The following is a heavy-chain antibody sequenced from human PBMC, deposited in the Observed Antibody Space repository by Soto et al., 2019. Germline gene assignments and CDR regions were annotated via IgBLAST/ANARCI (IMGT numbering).Heavy chain of an antibody. D-gene: IGHD1-26*01. CDR3: ATASVGAPWYFDY. CDR2: FDPEDGET. J-gene: IGHJ4*02. CDR1: GYTLTGLS. Sequence: ASVKVSCKVSGYTLTGLSMHWVRQAPGKGLEWMGGFDPEDGETIYAQKFQGRVTMTEDTSTDTAYMGLSSLRSEDTAVYYCATASVGAPWYFDYWGQGTLVTVSS. V-gene: IGHV1-24*01.